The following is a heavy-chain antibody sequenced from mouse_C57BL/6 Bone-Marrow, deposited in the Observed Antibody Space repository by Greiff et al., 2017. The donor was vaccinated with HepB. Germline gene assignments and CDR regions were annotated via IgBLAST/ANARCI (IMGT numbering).Heavy chain of an antibody. CDR1: GFTFSDAW. Sequence: EVQLVESGGGLVQPGGSMKLSCAASGFTFSDAWLDWVRQSPEKGLEWVAEIRNKANNHATYYAESVKGRFTISRDDSKSSVYLQMNSLRAEDTGIYYCTSPLSYGSSLWGQGTTLTVSS. V-gene: IGHV6-6*01. CDR3: TSPLSYGSSL. J-gene: IGHJ2*01. D-gene: IGHD1-1*01. CDR2: IRNKANNHAT.